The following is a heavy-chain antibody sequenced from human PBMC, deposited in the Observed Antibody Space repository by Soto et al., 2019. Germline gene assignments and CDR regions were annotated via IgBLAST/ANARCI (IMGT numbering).Heavy chain of an antibody. D-gene: IGHD6-19*01. Sequence: PGESLKISCAASGFTFSSYDMHWVRQATGKGLEWVSAISTAGDTYYPGSVKGRFTISRENAKNSLYLQMNSLRAEDTAVYYCARSLGIAVAVFDIWGQGTMVTVSS. J-gene: IGHJ3*02. CDR3: ARSLGIAVAVFDI. V-gene: IGHV3-13*01. CDR1: GFTFSSYD. CDR2: ISTAGDT.